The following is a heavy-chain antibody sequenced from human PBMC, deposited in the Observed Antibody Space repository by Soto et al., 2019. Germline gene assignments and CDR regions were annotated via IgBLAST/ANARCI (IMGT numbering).Heavy chain of an antibody. J-gene: IGHJ4*02. CDR3: ARSMSPIQGYFDY. D-gene: IGHD3-10*02. CDR2: IYHSGST. Sequence: QLQLQESGSGLVKPSQTLSLTCAVSGGSISSGGYSWNWIRQPPGMGLEWIGYIYHSGSTYYNPSLKSRVTISLDTSKNQFSLKLTSVTAADTAVYYCARSMSPIQGYFDYWGQGTLVTVSS. CDR1: GGSISSGGYS. V-gene: IGHV4-30-2*01.